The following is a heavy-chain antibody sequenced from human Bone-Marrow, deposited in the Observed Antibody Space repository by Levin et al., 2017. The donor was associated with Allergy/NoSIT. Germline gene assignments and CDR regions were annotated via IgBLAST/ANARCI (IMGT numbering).Heavy chain of an antibody. CDR2: IYYSGST. CDR1: GGSVSSGSYY. V-gene: IGHV4-61*01. CDR3: ASATLSYCSSTSCYRANWFDP. D-gene: IGHD2-2*01. Sequence: SQTLSLTCTVSGGSVSSGSYYWSWIRQPPGKGLEWIGYIYYSGSTNYNPSLKSRVTISVDTSKNQFSLKLSSVTAADTAVYYCASATLSYCSSTSCYRANWFDPWGQGTLVTVSS. J-gene: IGHJ5*02.